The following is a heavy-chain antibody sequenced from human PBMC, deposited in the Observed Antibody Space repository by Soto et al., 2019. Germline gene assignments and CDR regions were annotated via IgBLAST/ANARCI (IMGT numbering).Heavy chain of an antibody. J-gene: IGHJ6*02. V-gene: IGHV4-59*01. CDR1: GGSIDYYH. D-gene: IGHD6-13*01. Sequence: PSETLSLTCTVSGGSIDYYHWTWIRQPPGKGLEWIGYVSDSGRTSYNPSPQSRVTISVDSSRNQFSLRLTSVTAADTAVYYCARDSTRWFPYYGVDVWGPGTSVTVSS. CDR3: ARDSTRWFPYYGVDV. CDR2: VSDSGRT.